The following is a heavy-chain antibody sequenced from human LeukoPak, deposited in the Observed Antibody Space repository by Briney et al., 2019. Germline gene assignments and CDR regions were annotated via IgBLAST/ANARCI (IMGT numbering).Heavy chain of an antibody. V-gene: IGHV4-61*10. CDR2: INHSGST. Sequence: PSETLSLTCTVSGGSISSGSYYWSWIRQPAGKGLEWIGEINHSGSTNYNPSLKSRVTISVDTSKNQFSLKLSSVTAADTAVYYCAREKYSSSPSRRIVDIWGQGTMVTVSS. CDR1: GGSISSGSYY. CDR3: AREKYSSSPSRRIVDI. D-gene: IGHD6-6*01. J-gene: IGHJ3*02.